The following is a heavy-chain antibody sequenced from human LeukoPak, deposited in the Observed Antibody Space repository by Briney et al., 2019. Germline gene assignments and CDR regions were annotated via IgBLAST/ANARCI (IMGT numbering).Heavy chain of an antibody. J-gene: IGHJ6*02. D-gene: IGHD6-19*01. CDR2: INAGGGDT. CDR3: GRPTKYWLVRGNGVDV. V-gene: IGHV3-23*01. Sequence: GGSLSLSCAASAFSFSSYAMTWDRQAPGQGLEWVSSINAGGGDTYHSDPVKGRFTISRDNSMNTLYLQMNSLRADDTAVYYCGRPTKYWLVRGNGVDVWGQGTTVTVSS. CDR1: AFSFSSYA.